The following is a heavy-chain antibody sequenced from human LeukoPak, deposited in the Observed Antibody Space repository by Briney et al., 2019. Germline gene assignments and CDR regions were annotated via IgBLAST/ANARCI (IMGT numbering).Heavy chain of an antibody. CDR1: GDSVSSIGYS. D-gene: IGHD3-22*01. CDR2: IYHSGNT. Sequence: PSETLSLNCAVSGDSVSSIGYSWTWIRQLPGKGLEWIGYIYHSGNTQYNPSLKSRLTISVDTSKNEFSLKLSSVTAADTAVYYCARDRGSGLRYFDYWGQGTLVTVSS. J-gene: IGHJ4*02. V-gene: IGHV4-31*11. CDR3: ARDRGSGLRYFDY.